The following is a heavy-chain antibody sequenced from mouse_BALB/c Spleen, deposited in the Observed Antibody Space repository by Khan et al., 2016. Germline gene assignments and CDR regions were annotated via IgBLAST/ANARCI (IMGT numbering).Heavy chain of an antibody. CDR3: TRPGGNNY. J-gene: IGHJ2*01. Sequence: EVKLVVSGGGLVQPGGSMKLSCVASGFTFSNYWMNWVRQSPEKGLEWVAEIKLKSNNYATHYAESVKGRFTISIADSNCSVYQHMNNLRPEDTGIYYCTRPGGNNYWVQGTTLTDSS. CDR1: GFTFSNYW. D-gene: IGHD2-1*01. CDR2: IKLKSNNYAT. V-gene: IGHV6-6*02.